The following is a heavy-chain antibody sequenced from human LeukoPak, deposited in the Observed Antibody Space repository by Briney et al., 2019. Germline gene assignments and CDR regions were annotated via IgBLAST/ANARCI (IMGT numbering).Heavy chain of an antibody. CDR2: IIPIFGTA. J-gene: IGHJ4*02. CDR3: ASNGDYLDLFDY. CDR1: GGTFSSYA. D-gene: IGHD4-17*01. Sequence: SVKVSCKASGGTFSSYAISWVRQAPGQGLEWMGGIIPIFGTANYAQKFQGRVTITADESTSTAYMELSSLRSEDTAVYYCASNGDYLDLFDYWGQGTLATVSS. V-gene: IGHV1-69*13.